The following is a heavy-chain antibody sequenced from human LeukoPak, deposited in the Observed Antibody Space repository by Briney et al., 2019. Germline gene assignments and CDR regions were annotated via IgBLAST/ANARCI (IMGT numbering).Heavy chain of an antibody. Sequence: PSETLSLTCTVSGYSISSGYYWGWIRQPPGKGLEWIGSIYHSGSTYYNPSLKSRVTISVDTSKNQFSLKLSSVTAADTAVYYCAREGVTTVVTPVDYWGQGTLVTVSS. J-gene: IGHJ4*02. D-gene: IGHD4-23*01. CDR3: AREGVTTVVTPVDY. CDR2: IYHSGST. CDR1: GYSISSGYY. V-gene: IGHV4-38-2*02.